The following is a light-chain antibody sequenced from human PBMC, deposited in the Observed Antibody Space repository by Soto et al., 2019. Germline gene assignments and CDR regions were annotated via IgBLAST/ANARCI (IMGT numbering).Light chain of an antibody. CDR2: EVN. V-gene: IGLV2-8*01. Sequence: QSVLTQPPSASGSPGQSVAISCTGTSSDIGGYNYVSWYQIHPGKAPKLMIYEVNKRPSGVPDRLSGSKSGNTASLIVSGLQAEDEADYYCSSYVGSNMGVFGGGTKLTVL. CDR1: SSDIGGYNY. CDR3: SSYVGSNMGV. J-gene: IGLJ2*01.